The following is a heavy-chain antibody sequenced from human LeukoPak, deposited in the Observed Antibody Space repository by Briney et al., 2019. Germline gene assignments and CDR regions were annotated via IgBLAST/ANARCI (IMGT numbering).Heavy chain of an antibody. J-gene: IGHJ4*02. V-gene: IGHV3-23*01. Sequence: PGASLRLSCAASGFTFSNYAMSWVRHGPRKGLEWVSGISGSAVSTHYADSVKGRFTISRDNSKNTLYLQMNSLRAEDTAVYYCAKDLAPHSPLIMVGVTSFHYWGQGTLVTVSS. D-gene: IGHD2-8*01. CDR2: ISGSAVST. CDR3: AKDLAPHSPLIMVGVTSFHY. CDR1: GFTFSNYA.